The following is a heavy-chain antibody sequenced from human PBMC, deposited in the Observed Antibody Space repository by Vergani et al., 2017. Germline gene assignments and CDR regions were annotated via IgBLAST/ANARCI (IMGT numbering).Heavy chain of an antibody. CDR1: GFTFSRYG. Sequence: VQLLESGGGLVQPGGSLRLSCAASGFTFSRYGMHWVRQAPGKGLEGVAGIWYDGSNKYYADSVKGRFTISRDNSKNTLYLQMNSLRAEDTAVYYCARDYYDSSGYYYRDYWGQGTLVTVSS. V-gene: IGHV3-33*01. CDR2: IWYDGSNK. CDR3: ARDYYDSSGYYYRDY. D-gene: IGHD3-22*01. J-gene: IGHJ4*02.